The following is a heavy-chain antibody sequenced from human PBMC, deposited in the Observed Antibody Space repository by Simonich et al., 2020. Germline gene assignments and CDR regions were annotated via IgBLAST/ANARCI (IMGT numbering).Heavy chain of an antibody. D-gene: IGHD7-27*01. V-gene: IGHV3-30*07. CDR2: ISYDGSNK. Sequence: QVQLVESGGGVVQPGRSLRLSCAASGFTFSSYAMHWVRQAPGKGLGGVAVISYDGSNKNYADSVKGRFTISRDNSKNTLYLQMNSLRAEDTAVYYCARDRNWGWFDPWGQGTLVTVSS. J-gene: IGHJ5*02. CDR3: ARDRNWGWFDP. CDR1: GFTFSSYA.